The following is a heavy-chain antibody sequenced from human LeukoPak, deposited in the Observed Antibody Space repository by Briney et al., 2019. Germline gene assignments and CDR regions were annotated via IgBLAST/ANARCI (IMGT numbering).Heavy chain of an antibody. CDR2: ISSSSSYI. V-gene: IGHV3-21*01. CDR1: GFTFSSYS. J-gene: IGHJ4*02. D-gene: IGHD3-10*01. CDR3: ARDPTTYGSGSYYYYFEY. Sequence: GGSLRLSCAASGFTFSSYSMNWVRQAPGKGLEWVSSISSSSSYIYYADSVKGRFTISRDNAKNSLYLQMNSLRAEGTAVYYCARDPTTYGSGSYYYYFEYWGQGTLATVSS.